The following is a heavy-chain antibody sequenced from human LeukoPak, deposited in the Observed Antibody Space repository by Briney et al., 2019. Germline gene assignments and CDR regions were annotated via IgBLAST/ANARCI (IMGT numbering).Heavy chain of an antibody. CDR1: EFTFSDYY. Sequence: GGSLRLSCAASEFTFSDYYMTWVRQAPGKGLEWVANIKEGGSEKYYVDSVKGRFTISRDNAKNSLCLQMSSLRAEDTAVYYCAIDSRSNNNGYWGQGTLVTVSS. CDR3: AIDSRSNNNGY. CDR2: IKEGGSEK. D-gene: IGHD1/OR15-1a*01. V-gene: IGHV3-7*01. J-gene: IGHJ4*02.